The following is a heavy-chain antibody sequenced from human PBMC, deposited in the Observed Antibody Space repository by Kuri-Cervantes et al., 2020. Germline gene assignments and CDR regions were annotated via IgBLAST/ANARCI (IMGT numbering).Heavy chain of an antibody. CDR3: ARDGVYLEMATPSEFDY. V-gene: IGHV3-30-3*01. Sequence: GESLKISCAASGFTFSSYDMHWVRQAPGKGLEWVAVISYDGSNKYYADSVKGRFTISRDNSKNTLYLQMNSLRAEDTAVYYCARDGVYLEMATPSEFDYWGQGTLVTVSS. CDR1: GFTFSSYD. CDR2: ISYDGSNK. J-gene: IGHJ4*02. D-gene: IGHD5-24*01.